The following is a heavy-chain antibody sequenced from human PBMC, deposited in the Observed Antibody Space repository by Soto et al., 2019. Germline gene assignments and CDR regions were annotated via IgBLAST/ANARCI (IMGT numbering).Heavy chain of an antibody. CDR3: ARRRGGFGGGWTTPYFDY. J-gene: IGHJ4*02. CDR2: IYWDDDK. Sequence: QITLKESGPTVVKPTQTLTLTCSLSGFSLNTGGVGVCWIRQPPGKALEWLAVIYWDDDKRWNPSLRDRLTINRDASDDQVVLTVTNLDPVDTGTYYCARRRGGFGGGWTTPYFDYWGQGTLVTVSS. V-gene: IGHV2-5*02. D-gene: IGHD6-19*01. CDR1: GFSLNTGGVG.